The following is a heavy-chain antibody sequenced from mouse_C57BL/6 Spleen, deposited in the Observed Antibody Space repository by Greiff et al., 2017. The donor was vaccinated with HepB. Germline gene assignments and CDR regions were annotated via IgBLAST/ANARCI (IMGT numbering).Heavy chain of an antibody. CDR2: IRSKSNNYAT. CDR3: VTSYYGSSRYAMDY. Sequence: EVQRVESGGGLVQPKGSLKLSCAASGFSFNTYAMNWVRQAPGKGLEWVARIRSKSNNYATYYADSVKDRFTISRDDSESMLYLQMNNLKTEDTAMYYCVTSYYGSSRYAMDYWGQGTSVTVSS. J-gene: IGHJ4*01. D-gene: IGHD1-1*01. V-gene: IGHV10-1*01. CDR1: GFSFNTYA.